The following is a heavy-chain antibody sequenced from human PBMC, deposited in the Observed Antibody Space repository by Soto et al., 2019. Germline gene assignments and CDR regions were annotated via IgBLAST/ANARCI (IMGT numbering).Heavy chain of an antibody. V-gene: IGHV3-48*03. CDR3: TRDGVSILEAGRTYNGMDV. CDR2: ISGSGSTI. D-gene: IGHD3-3*02. J-gene: IGHJ6*02. CDR1: GFSLSGYE. Sequence: EEILVESGGGLVQPGGSLRLSCAASGFSLSGYEMNWVRQAPGRGLEWVAYISGSGSTIYYAESVKGRFTISRDDASNLLSLQMNSLRGEDTAVYYCTRDGVSILEAGRTYNGMDVWGQGATVTVSS.